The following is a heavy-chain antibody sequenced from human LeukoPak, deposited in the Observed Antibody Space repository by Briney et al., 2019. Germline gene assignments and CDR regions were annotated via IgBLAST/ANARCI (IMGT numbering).Heavy chain of an antibody. CDR2: IWYDGSNK. CDR1: GFTFSSYG. Sequence: SGGSLRLSCAASGFTFSSYGMHWVRQAPGKGLEWVAVIWYDGSNKYYADSVKGRFTISRDNSKNTLYLQMNSLRAEDTAEYYCARDFGGMVRYGMDVWGQGTTVTVSS. V-gene: IGHV3-33*01. D-gene: IGHD2-8*01. CDR3: ARDFGGMVRYGMDV. J-gene: IGHJ6*02.